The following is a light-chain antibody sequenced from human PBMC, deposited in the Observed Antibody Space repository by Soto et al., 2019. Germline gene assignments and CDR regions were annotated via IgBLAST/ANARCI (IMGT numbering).Light chain of an antibody. V-gene: IGLV2-23*01. CDR3: CSYAGSKTYV. J-gene: IGLJ1*01. Sequence: QSVLTKPASVSGSPGQSITISCTVPSSDVGNYNLVSWYQKHPGKVPKLMIYEGSKRPSGVSHRFSGSQSGNTASLAISGLQAEDEADYYCCSYAGSKTYVFGTGTKVTVL. CDR2: EGS. CDR1: SSDVGNYNL.